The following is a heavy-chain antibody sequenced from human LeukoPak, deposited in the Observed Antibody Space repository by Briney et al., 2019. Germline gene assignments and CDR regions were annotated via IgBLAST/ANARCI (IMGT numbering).Heavy chain of an antibody. D-gene: IGHD3-10*01. J-gene: IGHJ5*02. CDR1: GGSFSGYY. V-gene: IGHV4-34*01. CDR2: INHSGST. Sequence: PETLSLTCAVDGGSFSGYYWSWIRQPPGKGLEWIGEINHSGSTNYNPSLKSRVTISVDTSKNQFSLKLSSVTAADTAVYYCARGGLEIISGSYVGVRKWFDPWGQGTLVTVSS. CDR3: ARGGLEIISGSYVGVRKWFDP.